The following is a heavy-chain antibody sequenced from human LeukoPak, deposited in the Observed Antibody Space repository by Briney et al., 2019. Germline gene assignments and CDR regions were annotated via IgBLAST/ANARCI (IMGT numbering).Heavy chain of an antibody. D-gene: IGHD6-13*01. CDR3: ARDGDSSSWYWDAFDI. CDR2: IYTSGST. V-gene: IGHV4-4*07. CDR1: GGSISSYY. J-gene: IGHJ3*02. Sequence: SETLSLTCTVSGGSISSYYWSWIRQPAGKGLEWIGRIYTSGSTNYNPSLKSRVTMSVDTSKNQFSLKLSSVTAADTAVYYCARDGDSSSWYWDAFDIWGQGTMVTVSS.